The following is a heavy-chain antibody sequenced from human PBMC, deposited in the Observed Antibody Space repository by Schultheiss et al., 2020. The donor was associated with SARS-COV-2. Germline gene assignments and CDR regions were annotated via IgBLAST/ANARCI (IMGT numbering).Heavy chain of an antibody. V-gene: IGHV3-21*04. CDR2: ISSSSSYI. D-gene: IGHD4-17*01. Sequence: GGSLRLSCAASGFTFSSYAMSWVRQAPGKGLEWVSSISSSSSYIYYADSVKGRFTISRDNAKNSLYLQMNSLRAEDTAVYYCAKSTTVTTLFDYWGQGTLVTVSS. CDR3: AKSTTVTTLFDY. J-gene: IGHJ4*02. CDR1: GFTFSSYA.